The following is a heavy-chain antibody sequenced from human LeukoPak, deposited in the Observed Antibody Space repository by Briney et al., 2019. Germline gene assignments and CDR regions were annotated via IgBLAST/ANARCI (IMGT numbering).Heavy chain of an antibody. J-gene: IGHJ4*02. CDR3: ARDPLMLTFGGVIDEREGFFDY. Sequence: APVKVSCKASGYTFTGYYMHWVRQAPGQGLEWMGWINPNSGGTNYAQKFQGWVTMTRDTSISTAYMELSRLRSDDTAVYYCARDPLMLTFGGVIDEREGFFDYWGRGTLVTVSS. V-gene: IGHV1-2*04. D-gene: IGHD3-16*02. CDR1: GYTFTGYY. CDR2: INPNSGGT.